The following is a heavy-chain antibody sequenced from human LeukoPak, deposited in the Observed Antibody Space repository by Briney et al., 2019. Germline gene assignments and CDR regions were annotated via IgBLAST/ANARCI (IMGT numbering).Heavy chain of an antibody. J-gene: IGHJ4*02. CDR2: VNPNSVGT. V-gene: IGHV1-2*02. D-gene: IGHD3-16*02. CDR1: GYTFTRYY. CDR3: ARDKYYDYVWGSYRPDY. Sequence: GASVKVSCKASGYTFTRYYMYRVRQAPGHGLEWMGGVNPNSVGTNYAQKFQGSVTMTRDTHISTAYMELSRLRYDDTAVYYCARDKYYDYVWGSYRPDYWGQGTLVTVSS.